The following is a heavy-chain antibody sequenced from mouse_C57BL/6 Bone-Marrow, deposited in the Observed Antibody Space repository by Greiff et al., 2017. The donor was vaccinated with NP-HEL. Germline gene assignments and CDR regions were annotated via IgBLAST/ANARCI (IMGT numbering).Heavy chain of an antibody. CDR1: GYTFTSYG. Sequence: QVQLKQSGAELARPGASVKLSCKASGYTFTSYGISWVKQRPGQGLEWIGEIYPRSGNTYYNEKFKGKATLTADKSSSTAYMQLRSLTSEDSAVYFCAKGYYSNWGAYWGQGTLVTVSA. J-gene: IGHJ3*01. V-gene: IGHV1-81*01. CDR3: AKGYYSNWGAY. D-gene: IGHD2-5*01. CDR2: IYPRSGNT.